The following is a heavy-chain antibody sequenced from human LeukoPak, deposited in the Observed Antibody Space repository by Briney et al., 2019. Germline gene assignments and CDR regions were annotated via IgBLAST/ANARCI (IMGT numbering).Heavy chain of an antibody. V-gene: IGHV3-23*01. Sequence: GGSLRLSCAASGFTFSSYAMSWVRQAPGKGLEWVSAISGSGGSTYYADSVKGRFTISRDNSKNTLYLQMNSLRAEDTAVYYCAKDTYGSGSSTNWFDPWGQGTLVTVSS. CDR3: AKDTYGSGSSTNWFDP. CDR2: ISGSGGST. J-gene: IGHJ5*02. D-gene: IGHD3-10*01. CDR1: GFTFSSYA.